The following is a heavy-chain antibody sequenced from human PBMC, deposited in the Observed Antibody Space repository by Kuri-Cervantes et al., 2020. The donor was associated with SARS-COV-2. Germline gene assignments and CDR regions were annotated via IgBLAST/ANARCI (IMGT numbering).Heavy chain of an antibody. Sequence: ASVKVSCKASGYTFTGYYMHWVRQAPGQGLEWMGRINPNSGGTNYAQKFQGRVTMTRDTSISTAYMELSRLRSDDTAVYYCARASRTTVTRYYFDYWGQGTLVTVSS. CDR3: ARASRTTVTRYYFDY. V-gene: IGHV1-2*06. CDR2: INPNSGGT. D-gene: IGHD4-11*01. CDR1: GYTFTGYY. J-gene: IGHJ4*02.